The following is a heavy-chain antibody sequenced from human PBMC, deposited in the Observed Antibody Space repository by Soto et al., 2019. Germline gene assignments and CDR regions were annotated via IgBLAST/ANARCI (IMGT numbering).Heavy chain of an antibody. Sequence: SETLSLTCAVYGGSFSGYYWSWIRKPPGAGLEWIGEILYSGNTNYSPSLKSRVTIAVDTSKNQFSLRVNSVTAADTAVYYCARLGNHDVFDMWGQGTMVTVS. V-gene: IGHV4-34*12. CDR2: ILYSGNT. J-gene: IGHJ3*02. CDR1: GGSFSGYY. CDR3: ARLGNHDVFDM.